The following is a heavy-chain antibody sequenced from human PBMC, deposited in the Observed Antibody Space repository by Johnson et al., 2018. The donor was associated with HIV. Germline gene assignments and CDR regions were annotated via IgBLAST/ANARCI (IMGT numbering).Heavy chain of an antibody. V-gene: IGHV3-7*05. CDR3: GFDI. J-gene: IGHJ3*02. CDR1: GFTFSDYW. CDR2: IKQDGSET. Sequence: VQLVESGGGVVQPGRSLRLSCAGSGFTFSDYWMKWVRQAPGKGLEWVAKIKQDGSETYYVDSVKGRFTISRDNAKNLLFLQMNSLRAEDTAVYYCGFDIWGQGTMVTVSS.